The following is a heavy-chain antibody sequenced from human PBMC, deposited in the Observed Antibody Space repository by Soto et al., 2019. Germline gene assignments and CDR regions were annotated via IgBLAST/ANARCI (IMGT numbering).Heavy chain of an antibody. CDR2: IYYSGNT. V-gene: IGHV4-31*03. CDR1: GDSISSGGYY. Sequence: QVQLQESGPGLVKPSQTLSLTCTVYGDSISSGGYYWSWIRRHPGKGLEWIGYIYYSGNTYYNASLKSRITISVDTSKKQFSLKLSSVTAADTAVYYCARDRTDILAFDSWGQGTLVTVSS. J-gene: IGHJ5*01. D-gene: IGHD3-9*01. CDR3: ARDRTDILAFDS.